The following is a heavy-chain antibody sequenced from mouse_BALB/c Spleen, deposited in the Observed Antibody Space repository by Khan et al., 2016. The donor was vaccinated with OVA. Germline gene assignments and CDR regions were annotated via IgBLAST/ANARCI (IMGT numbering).Heavy chain of an antibody. V-gene: IGHV2-2*02. CDR3: ARNRNGYFDS. J-gene: IGHJ2*01. Sequence: QVQLKESGPGLVQPSQSLSITCTVSGFSLANYGVHWVRQSPGKGLEWLGVIWSGGITDYNATFISRLSISKDNSKGQVFFKMNSLQANDTAIYYCARNRNGYFDSWGQSSTLTVSS. D-gene: IGHD1-1*02. CDR2: IWSGGIT. CDR1: GFSLANYG.